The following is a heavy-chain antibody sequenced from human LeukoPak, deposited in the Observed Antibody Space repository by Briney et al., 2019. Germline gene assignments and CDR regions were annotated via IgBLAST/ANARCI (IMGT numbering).Heavy chain of an antibody. V-gene: IGHV4-59*08. CDR3: ARLYSGSYYYIDY. Sequence: SETLSLTCTVSGGSISSYYWSWIRQPPGKGLEWIGYIYYSGSTNYNPSLKSRVTISVDTSKNQFSLKLSSVTAADTAVYYCARLYSGSYYYIDYWGQGILVTVSS. J-gene: IGHJ4*02. D-gene: IGHD1-26*01. CDR2: IYYSGST. CDR1: GGSISSYY.